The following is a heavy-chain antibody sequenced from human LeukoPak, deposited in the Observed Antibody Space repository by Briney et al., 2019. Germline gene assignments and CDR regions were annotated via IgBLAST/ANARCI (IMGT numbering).Heavy chain of an antibody. V-gene: IGHV4-59*01. J-gene: IGHJ4*02. D-gene: IGHD5-12*01. CDR3: ATLNIVATSFDY. CDR2: IYYSGST. Sequence: PSETLSLTCTVSGGSISSYYWSWIRQPPGKGLEWIGYIYYSGSTNYNPSLKSRVTISVDMSKNQFSLKLSSVTAADTAVYYCATLNIVATSFDYWGQGTLVTVSS. CDR1: GGSISSYY.